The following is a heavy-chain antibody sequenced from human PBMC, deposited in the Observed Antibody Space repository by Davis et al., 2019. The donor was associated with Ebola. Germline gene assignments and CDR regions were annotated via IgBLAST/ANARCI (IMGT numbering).Heavy chain of an antibody. V-gene: IGHV3-33*01. CDR2: IWYDGSNK. Sequence: PGGSLRLSCAASGFTFSSYGMHWVRQAPGKGLEWVAVIWYDGSNKYYADSVKGRFTISRDNSKNTLYLQMNSLRAEDTAVYYCACQYYYDSSGYYYRYYYYYYGMDVWGKGTTVTVSS. J-gene: IGHJ6*04. CDR1: GFTFSSYG. CDR3: ACQYYYDSSGYYYRYYYYYYGMDV. D-gene: IGHD3-22*01.